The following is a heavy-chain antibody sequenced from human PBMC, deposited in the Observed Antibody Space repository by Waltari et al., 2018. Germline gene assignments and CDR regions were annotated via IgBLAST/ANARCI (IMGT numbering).Heavy chain of an antibody. Sequence: QFQLVQSGAEVKKPWTSVKVSCRASGYTFTSYAMHWVRQAPGQRLEWMGWINAGNGNTKYSQKFQGRVTINRDTSASTAYMELSSLRSEGTAVYYCARDGGWDYWGQGTLVTVSS. CDR3: ARDGGWDY. J-gene: IGHJ4*02. CDR1: GYTFTSYA. CDR2: INAGNGNT. D-gene: IGHD3-16*01. V-gene: IGHV1-3*01.